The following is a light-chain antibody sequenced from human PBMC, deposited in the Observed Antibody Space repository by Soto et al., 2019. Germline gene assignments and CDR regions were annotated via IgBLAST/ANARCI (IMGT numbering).Light chain of an antibody. CDR3: AAWDDSLYGVV. CDR2: SNN. V-gene: IGLV1-44*01. J-gene: IGLJ2*01. CDR1: SSNIGSNT. Sequence: QSVLTQPPSASGTPGQRVTISCSGSSSNIGSNTVIWYQQLPGTAPKLLIYSNNQRPSGVPDRFSGSKSGTSASLAISGLQSEDEADYYCAAWDDSLYGVVFGGGTQLTVL.